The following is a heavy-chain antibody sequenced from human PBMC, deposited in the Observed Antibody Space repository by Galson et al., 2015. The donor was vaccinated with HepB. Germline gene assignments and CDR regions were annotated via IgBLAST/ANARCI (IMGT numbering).Heavy chain of an antibody. V-gene: IGHV3-30*18. CDR1: GFTFSSYG. Sequence: LRLSCAASGFTFSSYGMHWVRQAPGKGLEWVAVISYDRSNKYYADSVKGRFTISRDNSKNTLYLQMNSLRAEDTAVYYCAKEGAYYYDSSGYYQGGVDYWGQGTLVTVSS. CDR3: AKEGAYYYDSSGYYQGGVDY. D-gene: IGHD3-22*01. CDR2: ISYDRSNK. J-gene: IGHJ4*02.